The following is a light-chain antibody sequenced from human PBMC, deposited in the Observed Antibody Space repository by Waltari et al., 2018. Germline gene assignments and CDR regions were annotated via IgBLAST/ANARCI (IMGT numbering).Light chain of an antibody. V-gene: IGLV2-23*02. CDR2: ENN. CDR1: HNDVGRHKL. J-gene: IGLJ1*01. Sequence: TQSPLSLPVTPGEPASISCTGSHNDVGRHKLFSWYQHHPGKAPELIIYENNKRPTGVSNRFSGSKSGNTASLTISGLQIEDEADYHCCSYAGSDTFHYVFGSGTQVTVL. CDR3: CSYAGSDTFHYV.